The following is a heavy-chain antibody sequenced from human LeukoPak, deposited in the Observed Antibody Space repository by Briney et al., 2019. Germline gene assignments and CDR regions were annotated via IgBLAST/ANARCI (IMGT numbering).Heavy chain of an antibody. V-gene: IGHV1-69*13. Sequence: SVKVSCKASGGTFSSYAISWVRQAPGQGLEWMGGIIPIFGTANYAQKFQGRVTITADESTSTAYMELNSLRSEDTAVYYCASNWGGYCSGGSCYFNGWFDPWGQGTLVTVSS. CDR1: GGTFSSYA. J-gene: IGHJ5*02. D-gene: IGHD2-15*01. CDR3: ASNWGGYCSGGSCYFNGWFDP. CDR2: IIPIFGTA.